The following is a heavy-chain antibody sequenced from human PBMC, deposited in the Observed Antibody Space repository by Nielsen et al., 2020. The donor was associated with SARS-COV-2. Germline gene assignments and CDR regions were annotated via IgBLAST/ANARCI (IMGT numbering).Heavy chain of an antibody. CDR3: ARAPGYNFGSWYFDP. Sequence: ASVKVSCKASGYTFSGYGIHWVRQAPGQGLEWMGWISAYNGNTKYAWKFQGRLTMTTDTSTSTAYMELRSLTSDDTAVYYCARAPGYNFGSWYFDPWGQGTLVTVSS. CDR2: ISAYNGNT. D-gene: IGHD3-10*01. CDR1: GYTFSGYG. J-gene: IGHJ5*02. V-gene: IGHV1-18*04.